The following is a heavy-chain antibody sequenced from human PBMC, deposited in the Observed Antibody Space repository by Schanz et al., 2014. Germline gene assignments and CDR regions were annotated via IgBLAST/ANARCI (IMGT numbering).Heavy chain of an antibody. Sequence: EVQLVESGGGLVQPGGSLRLSCAASGFTFRTYLMNWVRQAPGKGLEWVSFISSSSSTIYYADSVKGRFTISRDNAKNSMYLQMLSLRDEDTSLYYCAREGERKGMLPYYFDYWGQGALVTVSS. CDR3: AREGERKGMLPYYFDY. D-gene: IGHD3-10*01. V-gene: IGHV3-48*02. CDR2: ISSSSSTI. CDR1: GFTFRTYL. J-gene: IGHJ4*02.